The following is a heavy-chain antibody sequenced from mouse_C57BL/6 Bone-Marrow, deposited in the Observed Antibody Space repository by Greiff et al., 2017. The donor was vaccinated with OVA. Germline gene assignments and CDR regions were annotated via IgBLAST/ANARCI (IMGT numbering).Heavy chain of an antibody. Sequence: QVQLKQSGPGLVQPSQSLSITCTVSGFSLTSSGVHWVRQPPGTGLEWLGVIWSGGSTDYNAAFISRLSISKDKSKSQVFFKMNSLQADDTAIYYCAKTYGKFYWYFDVWGTGTTVTVSS. CDR2: IWSGGST. D-gene: IGHD2-1*01. CDR3: AKTYGKFYWYFDV. V-gene: IGHV2-4*01. CDR1: GFSLTSSG. J-gene: IGHJ1*03.